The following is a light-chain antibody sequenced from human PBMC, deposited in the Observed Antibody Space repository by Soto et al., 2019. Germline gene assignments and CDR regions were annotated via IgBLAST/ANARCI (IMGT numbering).Light chain of an antibody. CDR1: QSISSY. CDR3: QHYNSYSEA. V-gene: IGKV1-39*01. CDR2: AAS. Sequence: IQMTQSPSSLSASVGYRVTITCRASQSISSYLNWYQQKPEKAPKLLIYAASSLQSGVPSRFSGSGYGTDFNLTISSLQPEDFATYYCQHYNSYSEAFGQGTKVDIK. J-gene: IGKJ1*01.